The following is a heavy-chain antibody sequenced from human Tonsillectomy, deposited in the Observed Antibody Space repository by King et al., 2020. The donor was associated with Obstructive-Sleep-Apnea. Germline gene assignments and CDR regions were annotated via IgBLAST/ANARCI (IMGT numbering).Heavy chain of an antibody. CDR2: ISYDGSKR. J-gene: IGHJ3*02. D-gene: IGHD2-21*01. V-gene: IGHV3-30*03. Sequence: VQLVESGGGVVQPGRSLRLSCGGSGFTLNSYGIHWVRQAPGKGLQWVALISYDGSKRYFADSVKGRFTISRDNSENTVYLQMNSVTTEDTAVYYCVGGGRWAGVIGIPIGDAFDMWGQGTKVPVSS. CDR3: VGGGRWAGVIGIPIGDAFDM. CDR1: GFTLNSYG.